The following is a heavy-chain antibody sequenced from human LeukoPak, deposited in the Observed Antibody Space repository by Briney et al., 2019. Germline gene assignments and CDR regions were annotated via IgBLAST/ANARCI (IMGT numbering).Heavy chain of an antibody. V-gene: IGHV4-59*08. CDR1: GGSITGYY. D-gene: IGHD3-22*01. J-gene: IGHJ4*02. CDR3: ARHYYDRSDSYSFDY. CDR2: IFSGGGT. Sequence: PSETLSLTCTVSGGSITGYYWSWIRQPPGKGLEWIGYIFSGGGTNYNPSLKSLVTISQDTSVNQFSLKLSSVTATDTAVYYCARHYYDRSDSYSFDYWGQGTLVTVSS.